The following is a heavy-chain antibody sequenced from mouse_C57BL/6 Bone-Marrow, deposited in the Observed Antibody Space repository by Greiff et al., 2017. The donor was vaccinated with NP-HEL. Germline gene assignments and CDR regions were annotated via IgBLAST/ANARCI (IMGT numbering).Heavy chain of an antibody. CDR1: GFTFSSYA. CDR2: ISSGGDYI. Sequence: DVMLVESGEGLVKPGGSLKLSCAASGFTFSSYAMSWVRQTPEKRLEWVAYISSGGDYIYYADTVKGRFTISRDNARNTLYLQMSSLKSEDTAMYYCTRDRDYYGSSDYAMDYWGQGTSVTVSS. CDR3: TRDRDYYGSSDYAMDY. J-gene: IGHJ4*01. V-gene: IGHV5-9-1*02. D-gene: IGHD1-1*01.